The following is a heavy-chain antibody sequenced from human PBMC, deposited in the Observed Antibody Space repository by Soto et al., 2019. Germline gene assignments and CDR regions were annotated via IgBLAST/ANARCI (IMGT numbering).Heavy chain of an antibody. D-gene: IGHD3-22*01. CDR3: ATAITMIVVAADAFDI. Sequence: WASVKVSCKVSGYTLTELSMHWVRQAPGKGLEWMGGFDPEDGETIYAQKFQGRVTMTEDTSTDTAYMELSSLRSEDTAVYYCATAITMIVVAADAFDIWGQGTMVTVSS. CDR2: FDPEDGET. CDR1: GYTLTELS. J-gene: IGHJ3*02. V-gene: IGHV1-24*01.